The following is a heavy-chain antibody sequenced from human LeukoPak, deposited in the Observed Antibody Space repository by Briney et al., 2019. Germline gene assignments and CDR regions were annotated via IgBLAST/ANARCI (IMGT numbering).Heavy chain of an antibody. J-gene: IGHJ3*02. CDR1: GFTFSSYE. D-gene: IGHD2-15*01. Sequence: GGSLRLSCAASGFTFSSYEMNWVRQAPGKGLEWVSYISISGSTIYNADSVKGRFTISRDNAKNSLYLQMNSLRAEDTAVYYCVRGGGSCCPFNAFDIWGQGTMVTVSS. CDR3: VRGGGSCCPFNAFDI. CDR2: ISISGSTI. V-gene: IGHV3-48*03.